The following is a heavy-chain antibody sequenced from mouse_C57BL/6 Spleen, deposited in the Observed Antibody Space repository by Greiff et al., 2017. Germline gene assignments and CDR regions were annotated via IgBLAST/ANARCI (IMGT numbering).Heavy chain of an antibody. J-gene: IGHJ2*01. CDR1: GFTFSDYY. CDR2: INYDGSST. CDR3: ARVYYGSSYGWFDY. Sequence: EVQVVESEGGLVQPGSSMKLSCTASGFTFSDYYMAWVRQVPEKGLEWVANINYDGSSTYYLDSLKSRFIISRDNAKNILYLQMSSLKSEDTATYYCARVYYGSSYGWFDYWGQGTTLTVSS. D-gene: IGHD1-1*01. V-gene: IGHV5-16*01.